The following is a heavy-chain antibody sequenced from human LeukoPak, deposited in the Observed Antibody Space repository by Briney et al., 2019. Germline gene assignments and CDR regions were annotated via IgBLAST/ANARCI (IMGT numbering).Heavy chain of an antibody. J-gene: IGHJ6*03. CDR1: GYSISSGYY. V-gene: IGHV4-38-2*02. CDR2: IYHSGST. CDR3: ARTNMDV. Sequence: SETLSLTCTVSGYSISSGYYWGWIRQPPGKGLEWIGSIYHSGSTYYNPSLKSRVTISVDTSKNQFSLKLSSVTAADTAVYYCARTNMDVWGKGTTVTVSS.